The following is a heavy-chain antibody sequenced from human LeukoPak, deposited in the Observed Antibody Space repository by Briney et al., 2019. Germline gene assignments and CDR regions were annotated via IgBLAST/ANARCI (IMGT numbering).Heavy chain of an antibody. CDR1: GFTFSSHS. V-gene: IGHV3-21*01. Sequence: GGSLRLFCAASGFTFSSHSMNWVRQAPGKGLEWVSSISSSSSYIYYADSVKGRFTISRDNAKNSLYLQMNSLRAEDTAVYYCARADYGDRMYYFDYWGQGTLVTVSS. CDR3: ARADYGDRMYYFDY. CDR2: ISSSSSYI. D-gene: IGHD4-17*01. J-gene: IGHJ4*02.